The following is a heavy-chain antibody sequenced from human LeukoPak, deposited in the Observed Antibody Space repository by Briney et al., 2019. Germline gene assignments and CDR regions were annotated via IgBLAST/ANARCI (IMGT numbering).Heavy chain of an antibody. CDR2: ISYDGSNK. CDR1: GFTFSSYA. V-gene: IGHV3-30*04. D-gene: IGHD3-10*01. CDR3: ARFPIRGSSSDY. J-gene: IGHJ4*02. Sequence: GGSLRLSCAASGFTFSSYAMHWVPQAPGKGLEWVAVISYDGSNKYYADSVKGRFTISRDNSKNTLYLQMNSLRAEDTAVYYCARFPIRGSSSDYWGQGTLVTVSS.